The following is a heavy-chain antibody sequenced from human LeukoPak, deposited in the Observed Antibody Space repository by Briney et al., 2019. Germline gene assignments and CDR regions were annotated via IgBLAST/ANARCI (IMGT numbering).Heavy chain of an antibody. D-gene: IGHD3-22*01. CDR3: ASGGSSGCYSPFDY. V-gene: IGHV1-2*06. J-gene: IGHJ4*02. CDR2: INPNSGGT. CDR1: GYTFTGYY. Sequence: GASVKVSCKASGYTFTGYYMHWVRQAPGQGLEWMGRINPNSGGTNYAQKFQGRVTMTRDTSISTAYMELSRLRSDDTAMYYCASGGSSGCYSPFDYWGQGTLVTVSS.